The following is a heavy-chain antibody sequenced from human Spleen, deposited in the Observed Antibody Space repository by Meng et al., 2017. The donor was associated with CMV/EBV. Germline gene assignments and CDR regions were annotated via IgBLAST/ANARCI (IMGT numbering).Heavy chain of an antibody. CDR2: ISAYNVNT. J-gene: IGHJ6*02. Sequence: ASVKVSCKASGYTFTNYGISWVRQAPGQGLEWMGWISAYNVNTNYAQKLQGRVTMTTDTSTSTAYMEPRSLRSDETAVYYCARELVKGWELLYYYPYGMDVWGQGTTVTVSS. D-gene: IGHD1-26*01. CDR1: GYTFTNYG. V-gene: IGHV1-18*01. CDR3: ARELVKGWELLYYYPYGMDV.